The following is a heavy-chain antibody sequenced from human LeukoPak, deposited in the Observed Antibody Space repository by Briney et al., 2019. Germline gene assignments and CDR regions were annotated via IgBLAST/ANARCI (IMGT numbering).Heavy chain of an antibody. V-gene: IGHV1-18*01. J-gene: IGHJ4*02. Sequence: ASVKVSCKASGYTFTSYGIIWVRQAPGQGLEWMGWISAYNGNTNYAQKLQGRVTMTTDTSTSTAYMELRSLRSDDTAVYYCARAKAAAATPYFDYWGQGTLVTVSS. CDR2: ISAYNGNT. D-gene: IGHD6-13*01. CDR3: ARAKAAAATPYFDY. CDR1: GYTFTSYG.